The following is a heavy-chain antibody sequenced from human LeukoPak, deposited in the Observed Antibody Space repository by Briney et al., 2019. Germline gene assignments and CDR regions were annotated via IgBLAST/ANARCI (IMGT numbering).Heavy chain of an antibody. V-gene: IGHV4-59*01. CDR1: GGSFSSYY. Sequence: WETLSLTCTASGGSFSSYYWSWIRQPPGKGLEWIGYIFYSGSTNYNPSLMSRVTMSVDTSKNQFSLKLNAVTAADTAVYYCARDYGGKFDSWGQGTLVTVSS. D-gene: IGHD4-17*01. J-gene: IGHJ4*02. CDR2: IFYSGST. CDR3: ARDYGGKFDS.